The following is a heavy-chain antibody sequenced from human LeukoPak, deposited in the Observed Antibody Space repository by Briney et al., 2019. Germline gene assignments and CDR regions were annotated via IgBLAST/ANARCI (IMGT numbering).Heavy chain of an antibody. V-gene: IGHV4-59*08. CDR3: ARHHRTKYCSGGSCYSGWFDP. J-gene: IGHJ5*02. CDR2: MYYSGAT. Sequence: SETLSLTCTVSGGSISDYYWSWIRQPPGKGLEWIGYMYYSGATNHNPSLRSRVTISLDTSKNRVSLKLSSVTAADTAVYSCARHHRTKYCSGGSCYSGWFDPWGQGTLVTVSS. D-gene: IGHD2-15*01. CDR1: GGSISDYY.